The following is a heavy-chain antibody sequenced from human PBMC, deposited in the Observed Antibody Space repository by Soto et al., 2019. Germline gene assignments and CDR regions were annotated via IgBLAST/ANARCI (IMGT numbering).Heavy chain of an antibody. J-gene: IGHJ4*02. V-gene: IGHV4-59*08. Sequence: SETLSLTCTVSGGSISSYYWSWIRQPPGKGLEWIGYIYYSGSTNYNPPLKSRVTISVDTSKNQFSLKLSSVTAADTAVYYCARAEGGIFDYWGQGTLVTVSS. CDR1: GGSISSYY. CDR3: ARAEGGIFDY. CDR2: IYYSGST.